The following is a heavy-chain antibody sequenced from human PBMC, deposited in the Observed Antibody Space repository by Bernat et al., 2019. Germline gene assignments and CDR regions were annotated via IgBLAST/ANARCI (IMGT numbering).Heavy chain of an antibody. J-gene: IGHJ4*02. V-gene: IGHV4-30-2*01. CDR1: GGSISSGGYS. D-gene: IGHD3-22*01. CDR3: ARVDYDSSGYYFDY. Sequence: QLQLQESGSGLVKPSQTLSLTCAVSGGSISSGGYSWSWIRQPPGKGLEWIGYIYHSGSTYYNPSLKSRVTISVDRSKNQFSLKLSSVTAADTAVYYCARVDYDSSGYYFDYWGQGTLVTVCS. CDR2: IYHSGST.